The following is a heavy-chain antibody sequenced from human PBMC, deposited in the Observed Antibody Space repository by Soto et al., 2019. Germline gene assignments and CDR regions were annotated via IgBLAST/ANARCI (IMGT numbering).Heavy chain of an antibody. V-gene: IGHV1-8*01. CDR3: ARGGGSGWYRLYYYYYYGMDV. J-gene: IGHJ6*02. CDR2: MNPNSGNT. D-gene: IGHD6-19*01. Sequence: ASVKPSWKACGDTFTSYYSCWVRQAPGQGLEWMGWMNPNSGNTGYAQKFQGRVTMTRNTSISTAYMELSSLRSEDTAVYYCARGGGSGWYRLYYYYYYGMDVWGQGTTVTVSS. CDR1: GDTFTSYY.